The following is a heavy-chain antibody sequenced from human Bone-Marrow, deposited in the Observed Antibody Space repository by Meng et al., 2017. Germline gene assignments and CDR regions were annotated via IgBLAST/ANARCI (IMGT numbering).Heavy chain of an antibody. CDR2: IIPIFGTA. J-gene: IGHJ4*02. Sequence: GQLVQCGAGVKKPGSSVKVSCKASGGTFSSYAISWVRQAPGQGLEWMGGIIPIFGTANYAQKFQGRVTITADKSTSTAYMELSSLRSEDTAVYYCARGGYSYGLVGIFDYWGQGTLVTVSS. CDR3: ARGGYSYGLVGIFDY. CDR1: GGTFSSYA. D-gene: IGHD5-18*01. V-gene: IGHV1-69*06.